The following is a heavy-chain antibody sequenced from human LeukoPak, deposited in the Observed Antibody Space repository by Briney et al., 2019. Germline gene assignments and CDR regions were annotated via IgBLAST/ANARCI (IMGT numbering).Heavy chain of an antibody. CDR2: ISSSSSTI. CDR3: ARDIGYCSGGSCYT. CDR1: GFTFSSYS. D-gene: IGHD2-15*01. J-gene: IGHJ4*02. V-gene: IGHV3-48*01. Sequence: PGGSLRLSCAASGFTFSSYSMNWVRQAPGKGLEWVAYISSSSSTIYYADSVKGRFTISRDNAKNSLYLQMNSLRAEDTAVYYCARDIGYCSGGSCYTWGQGTLVTVSS.